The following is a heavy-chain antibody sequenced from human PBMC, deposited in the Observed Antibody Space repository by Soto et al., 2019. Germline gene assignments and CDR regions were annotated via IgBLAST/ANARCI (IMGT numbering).Heavy chain of an antibody. Sequence: GGSLRLSCAASGFPFSSFHMNWVRQAPGRGLEWVAYITSSSDTIYYSDSVKGRFTISRDNGKNSLFLQMNSLRDEDTAVYYCARDYYRFNSGYGFSMDVWGQGTTVTVS. CDR1: GFPFSSFH. J-gene: IGHJ6*02. CDR3: ARDYYRFNSGYGFSMDV. V-gene: IGHV3-48*02. CDR2: ITSSSDTI. D-gene: IGHD5-12*01.